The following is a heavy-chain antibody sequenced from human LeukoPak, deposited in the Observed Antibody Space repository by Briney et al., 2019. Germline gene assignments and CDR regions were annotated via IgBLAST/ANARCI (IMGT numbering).Heavy chain of an antibody. CDR1: GGTFSSYA. J-gene: IGHJ3*02. D-gene: IGHD1-26*01. Sequence: SSVKVSCKASGGTFSSYAISWVRQAPGQGLEWMGGIIPIFCTANYAQKIQGRVTITADESTSTAYRERSSLRSEDTAVYYCAREKSSYSGSYVGAFDIWGQGTMVTVPS. CDR3: AREKSSYSGSYVGAFDI. V-gene: IGHV1-69*01. CDR2: IIPIFCTA.